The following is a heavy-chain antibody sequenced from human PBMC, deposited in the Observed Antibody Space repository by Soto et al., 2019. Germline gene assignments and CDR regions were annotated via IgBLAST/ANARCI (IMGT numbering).Heavy chain of an antibody. CDR3: ASCHSLELRRAAGDAYYYYYMDV. CDR1: GGTFSSYT. CDR2: IIPILGIA. J-gene: IGHJ6*03. Sequence: ASVKVSCKASGGTFSSYTISWVRQAPGQGLEWMGRIIPILGIANYAQKFQGRVTITADKSTSTAYMELSSLRSEDTAVYYCASCHSLELRRAAGDAYYYYYMDVWGKGTTVTVSS. D-gene: IGHD1-7*01. V-gene: IGHV1-69*02.